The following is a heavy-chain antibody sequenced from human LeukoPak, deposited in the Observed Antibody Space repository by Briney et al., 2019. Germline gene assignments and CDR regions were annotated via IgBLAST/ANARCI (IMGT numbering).Heavy chain of an antibody. CDR2: INHSGNA. CDR1: GGSFSGYY. V-gene: IGHV4-34*01. Sequence: SETLSLTCAVSGGSFSGYYWTWIRQPPGKGLEWIGEINHSGNANYNPSLKGRVTISLDMSENHFSLKLTSVTAADTAVYYCARGQGTVTTHWGQGTLVTVSS. CDR3: ARGQGTVTTH. D-gene: IGHD4-17*01. J-gene: IGHJ4*02.